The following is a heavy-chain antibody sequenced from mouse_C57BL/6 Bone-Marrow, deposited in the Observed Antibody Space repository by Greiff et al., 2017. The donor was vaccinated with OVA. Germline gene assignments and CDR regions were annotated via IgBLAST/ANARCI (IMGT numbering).Heavy chain of an antibody. D-gene: IGHD2-4*01. CDR3: AVYYDYDDGFAY. CDR2: IYPGDGDT. Sequence: QVHVKQSGAELVKPGASVKISCKASGYAFSSYWMNWVKQRPGKGLEWIGQIYPGDGDTNYNGKFKGKATLTADKSSSTAYMQLSSLTSEDSAVYFCAVYYDYDDGFAYWGQGTLVTVSA. V-gene: IGHV1-80*01. CDR1: GYAFSSYW. J-gene: IGHJ3*01.